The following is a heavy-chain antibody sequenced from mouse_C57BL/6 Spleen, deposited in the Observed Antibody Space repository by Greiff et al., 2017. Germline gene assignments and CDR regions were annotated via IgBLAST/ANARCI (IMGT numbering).Heavy chain of an antibody. D-gene: IGHD2-5*01. CDR1: GFTFSSYG. J-gene: IGHJ2*01. CDR2: ISSGGSYT. V-gene: IGHV5-6*01. CDR3: ARHGDSNYFFDY. Sequence: EVQGVESGGDLVKPGGSLKLSCAASGFTFSSYGMSWVRQSPDKRLEWVATISSGGSYTYYPDSVKGRFTISRDNAKNTLYLQMSSLKSEDTAMYYCARHGDSNYFFDYWGQGTTLTVSS.